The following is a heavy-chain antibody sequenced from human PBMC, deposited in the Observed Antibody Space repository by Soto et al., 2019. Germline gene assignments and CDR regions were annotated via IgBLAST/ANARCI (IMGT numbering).Heavy chain of an antibody. CDR1: GDAIRSYY. D-gene: IGHD3-10*01. V-gene: IGHV4-59*01. CDR2: IHYSGST. J-gene: IGHJ6*02. Sequence: PSETLSLTCSASGDAIRSYYWSWIRQPPGRGLEWIAYIHYSGSTNYNPSLKSRVNISVDTSKNQFSLKLTSVTAADTAVYYCARSADFYGIYYYYGMDGWGQGTSVTVSS. CDR3: ARSADFYGIYYYYGMDG.